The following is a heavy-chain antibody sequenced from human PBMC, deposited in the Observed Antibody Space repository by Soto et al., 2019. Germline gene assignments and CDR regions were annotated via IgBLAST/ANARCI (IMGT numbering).Heavy chain of an antibody. CDR1: GFTFSTYG. Sequence: QVQLVESGGGVVQPGRSLRLSCAASGFTFSTYGMHWVRQAPGKGLEWVAVISYDGKNKYYAQSVKGRLTISRDNSKNARNLQVNSLRVEDTSVYYCAKGQHCSSTSCLVYYYGMYVGCQGTTVAVAS. CDR3: AKGQHCSSTSCLVYYYGMYV. D-gene: IGHD2-2*01. CDR2: ISYDGKNK. V-gene: IGHV3-30*18. J-gene: IGHJ6*02.